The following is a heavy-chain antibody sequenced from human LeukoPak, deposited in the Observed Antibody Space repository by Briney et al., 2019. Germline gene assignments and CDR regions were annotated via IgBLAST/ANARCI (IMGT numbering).Heavy chain of an antibody. D-gene: IGHD2-15*01. J-gene: IGHJ4*03. Sequence: SERDSLTCTLSGGSISSYCWSWTRQPPGKGLEWIGYIYYTGTTNYNPSLKSRVTISVDTSKNQFSLRLSSVTAADTAVYYCAREPRSPGGRGRPFDFWGQGAL. CDR1: GGSISSYC. CDR3: AREPRSPGGRGRPFDF. CDR2: IYYTGTT. V-gene: IGHV4-59*01.